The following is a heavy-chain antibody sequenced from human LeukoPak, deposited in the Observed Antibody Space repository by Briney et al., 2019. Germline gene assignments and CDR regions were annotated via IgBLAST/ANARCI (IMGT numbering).Heavy chain of an antibody. CDR2: IIPIFGTA. CDR1: GGTFSSYA. J-gene: IGHJ6*03. V-gene: IGHV1-69*05. Sequence: ASVKVSCKASGGTFSSYAISWVRQAPGQGLEWMGGIIPIFGTANYAQKFQGRVTITTDESTSTAYMELSSLRSEDTAVYYCARDTIFGVTGEYYMDVWGKGTTVTVSS. CDR3: ARDTIFGVTGEYYMDV. D-gene: IGHD3-3*01.